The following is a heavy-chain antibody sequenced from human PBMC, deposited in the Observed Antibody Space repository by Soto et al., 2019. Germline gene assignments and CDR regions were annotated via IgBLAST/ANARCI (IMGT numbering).Heavy chain of an antibody. V-gene: IGHV4-59*01. CDR1: GGSISSYY. CDR2: SYYSGST. J-gene: IGHJ4*02. CDR3: ARVGGYGSPIGY. Sequence: QVQLQESGPGLVKPSETLSLTCTVSGGSISSYYWSWIRQPPGKGLEWIGYSYYSGSTNYNPSHKSRVTISVDTSKTQFSLKLSSVTAADTAVYYCARVGGYGSPIGYWGQGTLVTVSS. D-gene: IGHD4-17*01.